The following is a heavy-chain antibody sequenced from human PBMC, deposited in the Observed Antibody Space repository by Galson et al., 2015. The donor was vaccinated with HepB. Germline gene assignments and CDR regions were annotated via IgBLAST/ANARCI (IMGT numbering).Heavy chain of an antibody. J-gene: IGHJ6*02. V-gene: IGHV3-74*01. CDR3: AREDYGDYGDSGMDV. Sequence: SLRLSCAASGFTFSSYWMHWVRQAPGKGLVWVSRINSDGSSTSYADSVKDRFTISRDNAKNTLYLQMNSLRAEDTAVYYCAREDYGDYGDSGMDVWGQGTTVTVSS. CDR2: INSDGSST. CDR1: GFTFSSYW. D-gene: IGHD4-17*01.